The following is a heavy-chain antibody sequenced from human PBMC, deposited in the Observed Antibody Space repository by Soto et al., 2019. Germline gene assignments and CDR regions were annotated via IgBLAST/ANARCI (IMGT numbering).Heavy chain of an antibody. Sequence: ASVTVSCQASGYTFTSYGISLVRQAPGQGLEWMGWISAYNGNTNYAQKLQGRVTMTTDTSTSTAYMELRSLRSDDTAVYYCGRKLGYCISTSCSVDYYYGMDVWGQGTTVTVSS. V-gene: IGHV1-18*01. J-gene: IGHJ6*02. CDR2: ISAYNGNT. CDR1: GYTFTSYG. CDR3: GRKLGYCISTSCSVDYYYGMDV. D-gene: IGHD2-2*01.